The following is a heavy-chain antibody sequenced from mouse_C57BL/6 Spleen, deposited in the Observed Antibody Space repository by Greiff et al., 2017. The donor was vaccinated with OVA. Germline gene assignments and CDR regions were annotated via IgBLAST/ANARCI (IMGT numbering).Heavy chain of an antibody. D-gene: IGHD2-4*01. J-gene: IGHJ4*01. CDR3: ARVDYDYPYAMDY. Sequence: QVQLQQPGAELVMPGASVKLSCKASGYTFTSYWMHWVKQRPGQGLEWIGEIDPSDSYNNYNQKFKGKSTLTVDKSSSTAYMQLSSLTSEDSAVYYCARVDYDYPYAMDYWGQGTSVTVSS. CDR1: GYTFTSYW. CDR2: IDPSDSYN. V-gene: IGHV1-69*01.